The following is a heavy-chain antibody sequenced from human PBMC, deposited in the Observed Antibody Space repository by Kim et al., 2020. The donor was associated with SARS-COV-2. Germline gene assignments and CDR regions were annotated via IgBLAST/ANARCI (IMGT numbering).Heavy chain of an antibody. Sequence: SETLSLTCTVSGGSISSGGYYWSWIRQHPGKGLEWIGYIYYSGSTYYNPSLKSRVTISVDTSKNQFSLKLSSVTAADTAVYYCARSGSTRRYYYYMDVWGKGTTVTVSS. CDR3: ARSGSTRRYYYYMDV. D-gene: IGHD1-26*01. J-gene: IGHJ6*03. CDR1: GGSISSGGYY. V-gene: IGHV4-31*03. CDR2: IYYSGST.